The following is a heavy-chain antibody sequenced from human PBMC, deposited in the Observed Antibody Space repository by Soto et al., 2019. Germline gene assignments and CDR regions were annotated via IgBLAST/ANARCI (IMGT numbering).Heavy chain of an antibody. CDR3: ARGLYYYDSSGYPPFDY. J-gene: IGHJ4*02. CDR2: ISSSSSTI. Sequence: GGSLRLSCAAPGFTFSIYSMNWVRQAPGKGLEWVSYISSSSSTIYYADSVKGRFTISRDNAKNSLYLQMNSLRDEDTAVYYCARGLYYYDSSGYPPFDYWGQGTLVTVSS. V-gene: IGHV3-48*02. CDR1: GFTFSIYS. D-gene: IGHD3-22*01.